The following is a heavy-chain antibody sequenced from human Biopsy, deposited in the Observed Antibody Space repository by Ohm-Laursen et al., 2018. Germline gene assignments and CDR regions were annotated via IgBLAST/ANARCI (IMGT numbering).Heavy chain of an antibody. J-gene: IGHJ3*01. V-gene: IGHV1-2*02. CDR1: GYTFTDYF. Sequence: SSVKVSCNASGYTFTDYFLHWVRQAPGQGPEWMGWISPSSGGTNYAQKFPGRVTMIREPSATTGYMELSSLRSDDTAVYYGARDIMNPIGGLVARSDVFDVWGQGTMVTVSS. CDR2: ISPSSGGT. CDR3: ARDIMNPIGGLVARSDVFDV. D-gene: IGHD3-16*02.